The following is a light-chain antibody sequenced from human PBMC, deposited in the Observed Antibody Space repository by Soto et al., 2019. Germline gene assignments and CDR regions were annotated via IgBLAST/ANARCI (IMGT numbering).Light chain of an antibody. CDR1: SRDVGSYEL. CDR3: CSYAGLSTWV. J-gene: IGLJ3*02. Sequence: QSVLTQPASLSGSPGQSITISCTGSSRDVGSYELVSWFQQYPGKAPKLIIFEDNKRPSGLSNRFSGSKSGNTATLTISGLQAEDEANYYCCSYAGLSTWVFGGGTKLTVL. CDR2: EDN. V-gene: IGLV2-23*01.